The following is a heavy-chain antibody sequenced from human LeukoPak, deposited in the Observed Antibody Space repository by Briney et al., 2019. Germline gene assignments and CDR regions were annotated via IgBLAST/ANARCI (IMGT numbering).Heavy chain of an antibody. J-gene: IGHJ6*03. CDR2: IHYSGST. V-gene: IGHV4-59*12. CDR3: ARVFDKDV. Sequence: SETLSLTCTVSGGSISSYYWSWIRQPPGKGLEWIGYIHYSGSTNYNPSLKSRVTFSVDTSKNQFSLRLSSVTAADTAVYYCARVFDKDVWGKGTTVTVSS. D-gene: IGHD2-21*01. CDR1: GGSISSYY.